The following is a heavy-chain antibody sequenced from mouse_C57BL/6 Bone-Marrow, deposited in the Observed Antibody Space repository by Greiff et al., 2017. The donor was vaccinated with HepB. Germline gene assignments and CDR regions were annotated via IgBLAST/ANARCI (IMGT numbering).Heavy chain of an antibody. CDR2: IYPGDGDT. J-gene: IGHJ2*01. CDR3: ARKDHYYGSLDY. D-gene: IGHD1-1*01. V-gene: IGHV1-82*01. CDR1: GYAFSSSW. Sequence: VQLVESGPELVKPGASVKISCKASGYAFSSSWMNWVKQRPGKGLEWIGRIYPGDGDTNYNGKFEGKATLTADKSSSTAYMQLSSLTSEDSAVYFCARKDHYYGSLDYWGQGTTLTVSS.